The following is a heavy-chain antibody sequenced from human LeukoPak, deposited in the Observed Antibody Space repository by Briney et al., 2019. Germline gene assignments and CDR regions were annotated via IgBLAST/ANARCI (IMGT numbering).Heavy chain of an antibody. J-gene: IGHJ4*02. CDR2: TSAYNGNT. CDR1: GFTFTNFG. D-gene: IGHD2-2*01. CDR3: ARDATDAAYAPMNDY. V-gene: IGHV1-18*01. Sequence: ASVKVSCKTSGFTFTNFGISWVRQAPGQGLEWMGWTSAYNGNTNYAQNLRGRVTMIIDRSTSTVYMELRSLRSDDTAVYYCARDATDAAYAPMNDYWGQGTLVTVSS.